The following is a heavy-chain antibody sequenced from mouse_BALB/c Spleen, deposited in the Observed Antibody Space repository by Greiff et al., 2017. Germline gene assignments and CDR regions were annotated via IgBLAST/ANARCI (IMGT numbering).Heavy chain of an antibody. CDR1: GFSLTSYG. J-gene: IGHJ3*01. V-gene: IGHV2-9*02. CDR2: IWAGGST. CDR3: ARESTGTGGFAY. Sequence: QVQLKQSGPGLVAPSQSLSITCTVSGFSLTSYGVHWVRQPPGTGLEWLGVIWAGGSTNYNSALMSRLSISKDNSKSQVFLKMNSLQTDDTAMYYCARESTGTGGFAYWGQGTLVTVSA. D-gene: IGHD4-1*02.